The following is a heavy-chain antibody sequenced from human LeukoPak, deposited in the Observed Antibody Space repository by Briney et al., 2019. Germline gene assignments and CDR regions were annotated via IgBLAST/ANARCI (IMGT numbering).Heavy chain of an antibody. J-gene: IGHJ3*02. Sequence: PSETLSLTCAVSGYSISSGYYWGWFRQPPGKGLEWVSTLSGSAFTYYADSVKGRFTISRDTSKNTLFLDMNTLRVEDTAVYYCAKGSQESPRTILDAFDIWGQGTMVSVSS. V-gene: IGHV3-23*01. D-gene: IGHD1-1*01. CDR3: AKGSQESPRTILDAFDI. CDR1: GYSISSGYY. CDR2: LSGSAFT.